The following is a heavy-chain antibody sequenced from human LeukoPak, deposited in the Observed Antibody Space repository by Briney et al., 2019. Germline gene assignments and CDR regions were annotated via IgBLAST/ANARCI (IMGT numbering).Heavy chain of an antibody. CDR3: ARGTVALDP. V-gene: IGHV4-4*07. D-gene: IGHD4-23*01. J-gene: IGHJ5*02. Sequence: SETLSLTCTVPGGSISSSYWNWIRQPAGKGLEWIGRIHISGNTNYNPSLKSRLTMSVDTSKNQFSLELSSVTAADTAVYYCARGTVALDPWGQGTLVSVSS. CDR2: IHISGNT. CDR1: GGSISSSY.